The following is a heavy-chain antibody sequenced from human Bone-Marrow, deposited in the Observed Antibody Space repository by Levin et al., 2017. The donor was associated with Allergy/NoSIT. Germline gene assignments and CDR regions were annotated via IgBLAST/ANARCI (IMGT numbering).Heavy chain of an antibody. Sequence: PGGSLRLSCVVSGFTLSNYAIHWVRQAPGKGLEWVALMSNDGSNEKYADSVRGRLTISRDNSKNTLYLQMNNLRTEDTAVYYCARGDGPGSYLIDYWGQGTLVTVSS. D-gene: IGHD3-10*01. J-gene: IGHJ4*02. CDR2: MSNDGSNE. CDR3: ARGDGPGSYLIDY. V-gene: IGHV3-30-3*01. CDR1: GFTLSNYA.